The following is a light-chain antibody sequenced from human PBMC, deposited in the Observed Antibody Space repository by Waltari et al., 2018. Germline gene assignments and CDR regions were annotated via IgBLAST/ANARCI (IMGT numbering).Light chain of an antibody. CDR1: QSVSDHVNNKNY. J-gene: IGKJ1*01. CDR3: QQYYNTPPT. Sequence: DIVMTQSPDSLTVSPGERATINCRSSQSVSDHVNNKNYLAWYRQKPGQPPKLLISWASAREFGVPDRFSGSGSGTEFTLTTSSLQPEDVAVDYCQQYYNTPPTFGQGTKVEIK. V-gene: IGKV4-1*01. CDR2: WAS.